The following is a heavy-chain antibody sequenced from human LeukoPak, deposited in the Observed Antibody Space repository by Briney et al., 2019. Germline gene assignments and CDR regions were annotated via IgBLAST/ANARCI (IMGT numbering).Heavy chain of an antibody. CDR2: ISSSSSYI. J-gene: IGHJ4*02. CDR1: GFTFSSYT. V-gene: IGHV3-21*01. Sequence: GGSLRLSCAAFGFTFSSYTMNWVRKAPGKGLEWVSSISSSSSYIYYADSVKGRLTISRDNAKNSLYLQMNSLRAEDTAVYYCARDLVGATLDYWGQGTLVTVSS. D-gene: IGHD1-26*01. CDR3: ARDLVGATLDY.